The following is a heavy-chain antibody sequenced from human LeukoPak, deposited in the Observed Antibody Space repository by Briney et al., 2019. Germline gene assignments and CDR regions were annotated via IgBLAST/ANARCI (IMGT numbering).Heavy chain of an antibody. D-gene: IGHD3-22*01. V-gene: IGHV1-46*01. CDR3: ARASHITMIVY. J-gene: IGHJ4*02. Sequence: ASVKVSCKASGYTFINYYMHWVRQAPGQGLEWLGLITPSGGSTWYAQKFQGRVTMTRDMSTSTDYMELSSLRSEDTAVYYCARASHITMIVYWGQGTLVTVSS. CDR2: ITPSGGST. CDR1: GYTFINYY.